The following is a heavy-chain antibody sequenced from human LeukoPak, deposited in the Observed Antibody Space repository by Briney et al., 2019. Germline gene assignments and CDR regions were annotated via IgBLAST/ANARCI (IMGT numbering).Heavy chain of an antibody. CDR1: GFNFRNYG. D-gene: IGHD2-15*01. V-gene: IGHV3-30*02. CDR3: ANGDCRGGRCSSGAY. CDR2: TRDDGSKN. Sequence: GGSLRLSCAASGFNFRNYGMHWVRQAPGKGLEWVAYTRDDGSKNWYGDSVKGRFTISRDNSKSTLYLQMNSLGGEDTAVYYCANGDCRGGRCSSGAYWGQGTLVTVSS. J-gene: IGHJ4*02.